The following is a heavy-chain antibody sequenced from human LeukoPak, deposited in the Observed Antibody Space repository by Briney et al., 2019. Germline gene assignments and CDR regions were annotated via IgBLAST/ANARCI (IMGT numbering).Heavy chain of an antibody. J-gene: IGHJ4*02. CDR1: GFTFSSYG. Sequence: GGSLRLSCAASGFTFSSYGMHWVRQAPGKGLEWVAFIRYDGSNKYYADSMKGRFTISRDNSKNTLYLQMNSLRAEDTAVYYCAKGVACSSTSCSAFDYWGQGTLVTVSS. V-gene: IGHV3-30*02. CDR2: IRYDGSNK. D-gene: IGHD2-2*01. CDR3: AKGVACSSTSCSAFDY.